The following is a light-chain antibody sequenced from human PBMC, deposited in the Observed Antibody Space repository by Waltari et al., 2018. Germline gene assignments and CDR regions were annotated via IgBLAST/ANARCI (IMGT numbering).Light chain of an antibody. CDR2: AAS. CDR3: QQLHSYPRS. V-gene: IGKV1-9*01. CDR1: QGIRRY. J-gene: IGKJ4*01. Sequence: DIQLTQSPSFMSASVGDRVHITCRASQGIRRYLAWYQHKPGKAPTLLIDAASSLQSLVPSRFSGSYAGTAFNLIISSLQPEDVASYCCQQLHSYPRSFGGGTKMEI.